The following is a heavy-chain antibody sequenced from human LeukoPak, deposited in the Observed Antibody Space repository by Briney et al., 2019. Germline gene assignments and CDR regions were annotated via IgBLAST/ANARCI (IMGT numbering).Heavy chain of an antibody. CDR3: ARVNWNYVDY. V-gene: IGHV1-69*02. CDR1: GYTFTSYY. CDR2: IIPILGIA. Sequence: ASVKVSCKASGYTFTSYYMHWVRQAPGQGLEWMGRIIPILGIANYAQKFQGRVTITADKSTSTAYMELSSLRSEDTAVYYCARVNWNYVDYWGQGTLVTVSS. J-gene: IGHJ4*02. D-gene: IGHD1-1*01.